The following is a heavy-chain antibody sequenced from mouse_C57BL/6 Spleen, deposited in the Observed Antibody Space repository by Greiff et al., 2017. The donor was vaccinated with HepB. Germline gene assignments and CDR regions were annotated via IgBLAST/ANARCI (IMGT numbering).Heavy chain of an antibody. CDR3: AKIYSNYGDFDV. Sequence: VKLQESGPGLVQPSQSLSITCTVSGFSLTSYGVHWVRQSPGKGLEWLGVIWRGGSTDYNAAFMSRLSITKDNSKSQVFFKMNSLQADDTAIYYCAKIYSNYGDFDVWGTGTTVTVSS. CDR1: GFSLTSYG. CDR2: IWRGGST. J-gene: IGHJ1*03. D-gene: IGHD2-5*01. V-gene: IGHV2-5*01.